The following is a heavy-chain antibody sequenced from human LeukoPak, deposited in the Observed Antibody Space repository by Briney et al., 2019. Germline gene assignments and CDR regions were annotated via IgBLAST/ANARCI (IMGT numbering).Heavy chain of an antibody. CDR2: INPSGCST. V-gene: IGHV1-46*01. J-gene: IGHJ4*02. CDR1: GYTFTSYY. CDR3: ARVRGYYDSSGDRDY. D-gene: IGHD3-22*01. Sequence: SVRVSCKASGYTFTSYYMHWVRQAPGQGLDGMGIINPSGCSTGYAQKFQGRVTMTRDTSTSTVYMELSSLRYDATAVYYCARVRGYYDSSGDRDYWGQGTLVTVSS.